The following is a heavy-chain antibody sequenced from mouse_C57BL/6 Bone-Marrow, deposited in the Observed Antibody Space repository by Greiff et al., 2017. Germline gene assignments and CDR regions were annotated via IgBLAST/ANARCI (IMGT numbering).Heavy chain of an antibody. V-gene: IGHV1-59*01. D-gene: IGHD2-1*01. Sequence: QVQLKQPGAELVRPGTSVKLSCKASGYTFTSYWMHWVKQRPGQGLEWIGVIDPSDSYTNYNQKFKGKAPLTVDTSSSTAYMQLSSLTSEDSAVSYCASYGNYWYFDVWGTGTTVTVSS. CDR2: IDPSDSYT. J-gene: IGHJ1*03. CDR3: ASYGNYWYFDV. CDR1: GYTFTSYW.